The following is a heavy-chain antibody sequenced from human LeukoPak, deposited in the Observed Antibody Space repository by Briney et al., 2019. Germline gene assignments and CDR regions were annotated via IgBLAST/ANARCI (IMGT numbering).Heavy chain of an antibody. CDR2: IYSGGST. CDR1: GFTVSSNY. J-gene: IGHJ4*02. V-gene: IGHV3-53*01. D-gene: IGHD3-9*01. CDR3: ARGFSGVLRYFDY. Sequence: PGGSLRLSCAASGFTVSSNYMSWVRQAPGKGLEWVSVIYSGGSTYYADSVKDRFTISRDNSKNTLYLQMNSLRAEDTAVYYCARGFSGVLRYFDYWGQGTLVTVSS.